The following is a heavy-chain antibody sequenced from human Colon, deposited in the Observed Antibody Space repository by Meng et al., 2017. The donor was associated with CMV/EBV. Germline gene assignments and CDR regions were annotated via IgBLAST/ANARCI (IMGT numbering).Heavy chain of an antibody. CDR3: AADQQARVGGPSYYYGMGV. D-gene: IGHD4-23*01. CDR2: IVIGSGYT. CDR1: GFTFTSGA. J-gene: IGHJ6*02. Sequence: SVKVSCKASGFTFTSGAVQWVRQARGQRLEWIGWIVIGSGYTKYTPRFQERVTITRDMSTSTAYMELSSLRSDDSAVYYCAADQQARVGGPSYYYGMGVWGQGTTVTISS. V-gene: IGHV1-58*01.